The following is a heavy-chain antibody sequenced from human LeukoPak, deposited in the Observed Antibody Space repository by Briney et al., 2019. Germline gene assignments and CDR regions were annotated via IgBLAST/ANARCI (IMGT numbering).Heavy chain of an antibody. CDR1: GGSISSGSHY. V-gene: IGHV4-39*01. CDR3: ARYSGSFFDY. Sequence: PSETLSLTCTVSGGSISSGSHYWAWIRQPPGKGLEWLATISESGTTYYNPSPKSRVTISVDTSKNQFSLRLGSVTAADTAVYYCARYSGSFFDYWGQGTLVTVSS. CDR2: ISESGTT. D-gene: IGHD3-10*01. J-gene: IGHJ4*02.